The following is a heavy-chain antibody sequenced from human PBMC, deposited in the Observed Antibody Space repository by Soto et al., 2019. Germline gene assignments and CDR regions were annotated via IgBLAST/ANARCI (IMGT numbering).Heavy chain of an antibody. CDR3: ARAGGYSGYDFDY. D-gene: IGHD5-12*01. J-gene: IGHJ4*02. CDR2: IIPILGIA. V-gene: IGHV1-69*02. CDR1: GGTFSSYT. Sequence: QVQLVQSGAEVKKPGSSVKVSCKASGGTFSSYTISCVRQAPGQGLEWMGRIIPILGIANYAQKFQGRVTITADKSTSTAYMELSSLRSEDTAVYYCARAGGYSGYDFDYWGQGTLVTVSS.